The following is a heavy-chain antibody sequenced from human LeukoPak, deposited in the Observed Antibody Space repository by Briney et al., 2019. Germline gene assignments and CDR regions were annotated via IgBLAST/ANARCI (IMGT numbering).Heavy chain of an antibody. CDR2: IKKDGSEK. Sequence: PGGSLRLSCAASGFTFSSYAMSWARQAPGKGLEWVANIKKDGSEKFYVDSVKGRFTISRDNAKSSLYLQMDSLRGEDTAVYYCTRGGASTSYYWFYWGQGTLVTVSS. D-gene: IGHD2-8*01. J-gene: IGHJ4*02. CDR3: TRGGASTSYYWFY. CDR1: GFTFSSYA. V-gene: IGHV3-7*03.